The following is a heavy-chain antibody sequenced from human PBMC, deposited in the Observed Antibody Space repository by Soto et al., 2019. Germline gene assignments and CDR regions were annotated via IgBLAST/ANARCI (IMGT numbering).Heavy chain of an antibody. Sequence: QVQLQESGPGLVKHSQTLSLTCTVSGGSISSGGYYWSWIRQHPGKGLEWIGYIYYSGSTYYNPSLKSLVTISVDTSKNQCSLRLGSVTAAYTGVYYCARAGTWLGEAPDWFDPWGQGTLVTVSS. CDR1: GGSISSGGYY. D-gene: IGHD3-10*01. CDR2: IYYSGST. J-gene: IGHJ5*02. CDR3: ARAGTWLGEAPDWFDP. V-gene: IGHV4-31*01.